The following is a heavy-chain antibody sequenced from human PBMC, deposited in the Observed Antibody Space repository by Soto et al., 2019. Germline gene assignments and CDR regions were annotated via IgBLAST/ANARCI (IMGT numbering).Heavy chain of an antibody. Sequence: GGSLRLSCAASGFTFSSYSMNWVRQAPGKGLEWVSSISSSSSYIYYADSVKGRFTISRDNAKNSLYLQMNSLRAEDTAVYYCARDELLQYSGTIGWGQGTLVTVSS. CDR3: ARDELLQYSGTIG. V-gene: IGHV3-21*01. CDR1: GFTFSSYS. J-gene: IGHJ4*02. D-gene: IGHD4-4*01. CDR2: ISSSSSYI.